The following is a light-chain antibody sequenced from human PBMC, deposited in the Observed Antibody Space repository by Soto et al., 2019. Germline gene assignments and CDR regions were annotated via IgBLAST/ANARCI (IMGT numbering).Light chain of an antibody. CDR1: SSDVGAYNY. CDR2: EVS. Sequence: QSALTQPASVSGSPGQPITISCTGTSSDVGAYNYVSWYQLHPGKAPKLMIYEVSNRPSGVSDRFSGSKSGNTASLTISGLQAEDEADYYCSSYTTSSTLNVVFGGGTKLTVL. V-gene: IGLV2-14*01. J-gene: IGLJ2*01. CDR3: SSYTTSSTLNVV.